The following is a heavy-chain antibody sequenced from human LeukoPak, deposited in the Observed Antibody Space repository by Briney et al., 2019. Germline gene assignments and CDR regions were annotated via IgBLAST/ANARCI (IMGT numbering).Heavy chain of an antibody. CDR1: GGSVSSGSYY. D-gene: IGHD3-3*01. V-gene: IGHV4-61*01. J-gene: IGHJ6*02. CDR2: IYYSGST. CDR3: ARGTIFGPVYYYYGMDV. Sequence: SETLSLTCTVSGGSVSSGSYYWSRIRQPPGRGLEWIGYIYYSGSTNYNPSLKSRVTISVDTSKNQFSLKLSSVTAADTAVYYCARGTIFGPVYYYYGMDVWGQGTTVTVSS.